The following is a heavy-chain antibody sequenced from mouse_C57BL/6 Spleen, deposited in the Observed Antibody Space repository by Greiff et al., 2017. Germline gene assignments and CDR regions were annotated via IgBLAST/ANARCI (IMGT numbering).Heavy chain of an antibody. J-gene: IGHJ3*01. D-gene: IGHD1-1*01. CDR3: AYYYGSSWFAY. Sequence: EVMLVESGAELVKPGASVKLSCTASGFNIKDYYMHWVKQRTEQGLEWIGRIDPEDGETKYAPKFQGKATITADTSSNTAYLQLSSLTSEDTAVYYCAYYYGSSWFAYWGQGTLVTVSA. CDR2: IDPEDGET. V-gene: IGHV14-2*01. CDR1: GFNIKDYY.